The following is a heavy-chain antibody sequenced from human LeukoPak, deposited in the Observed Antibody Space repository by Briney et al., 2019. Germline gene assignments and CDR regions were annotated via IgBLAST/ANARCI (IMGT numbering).Heavy chain of an antibody. CDR2: IKTKATSYAT. CDR1: GFTFSGSA. D-gene: IGHD2-15*01. Sequence: PGGSLRLSCATSGFTFSGSAMHWVRQASGKGLEWVGRIKTKATSYATAYAASVKGRFTISRDDSKNTAYLQTNSLKTEDTAVYYCTRIVNLYCSGGNCYFDSWGQGTLVTVSS. CDR3: TRIVNLYCSGGNCYFDS. J-gene: IGHJ4*02. V-gene: IGHV3-73*01.